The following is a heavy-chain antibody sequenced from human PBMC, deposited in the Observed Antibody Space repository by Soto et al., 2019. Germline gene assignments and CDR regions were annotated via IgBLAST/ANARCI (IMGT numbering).Heavy chain of an antibody. CDR1: GFTFSSYG. V-gene: IGHV3-33*01. J-gene: IGHJ5*02. D-gene: IGHD6-13*01. Sequence: QVQLVESGGGVVQPGRSLRLSCAASGFTFSSYGMHWVRQAPGKGLEWVAVIWYDGSNKYYADSVKGRFTISRDNSKNTLYLQMNSLRAEDTAVYYCARDGGYSKKGWCDPWGQGTLVTVSS. CDR3: ARDGGYSKKGWCDP. CDR2: IWYDGSNK.